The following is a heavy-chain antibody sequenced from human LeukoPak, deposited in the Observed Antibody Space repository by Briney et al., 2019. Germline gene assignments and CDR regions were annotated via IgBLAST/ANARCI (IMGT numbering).Heavy chain of an antibody. Sequence: GGSLRLSCTASGFTFSSSAMDWVRQAPGKGLEWVSAVSGSGDTTYYADSVKGRFTISRDNSKNTLYLQMNSLRAEDTAVYYCARALYYYDSSGPSRWGQGTLVTVSS. J-gene: IGHJ4*02. V-gene: IGHV3-23*01. CDR2: VSGSGDTT. CDR1: GFTFSSSA. D-gene: IGHD3-22*01. CDR3: ARALYYYDSSGPSR.